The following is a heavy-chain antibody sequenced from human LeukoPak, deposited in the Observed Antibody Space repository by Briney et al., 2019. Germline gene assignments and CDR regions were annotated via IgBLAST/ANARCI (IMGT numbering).Heavy chain of an antibody. CDR3: ARGRGYRSSTSCYERAFDI. D-gene: IGHD2-2*01. CDR1: GFTFSDYY. CDR2: ISSSSSYT. J-gene: IGHJ3*02. V-gene: IGHV3-11*06. Sequence: GGSLRLSCAASGFTFSDYYMSWIRQAPGKGLEWVSYISSSSSYTNYADSVKGRFTISRDNAKNSLYLQMNSLRAEDTAVYYCARGRGYRSSTSCYERAFDIWGQGTMVTVSS.